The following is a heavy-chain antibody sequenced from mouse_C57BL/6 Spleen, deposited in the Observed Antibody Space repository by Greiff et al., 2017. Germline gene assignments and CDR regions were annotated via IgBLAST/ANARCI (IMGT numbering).Heavy chain of an antibody. Sequence: VESEGGLVQPGSSMKLSCTASGFTFSDYYMAWVRQVPEKGLEWVANINYDGSSTYYLDSLKSRFIISRDNAKNILYLQMSSLKSEDTATYYCAREDGGNYAMDYWGQGTSVTVSS. CDR2: INYDGSST. V-gene: IGHV5-16*01. CDR1: GFTFSDYY. CDR3: AREDGGNYAMDY. J-gene: IGHJ4*01.